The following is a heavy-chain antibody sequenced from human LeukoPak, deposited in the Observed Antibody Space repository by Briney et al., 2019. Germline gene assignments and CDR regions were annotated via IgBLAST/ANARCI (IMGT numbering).Heavy chain of an antibody. CDR3: AREMAAGGATSASFDI. D-gene: IGHD1-26*01. V-gene: IGHV1-2*02. J-gene: IGHJ3*02. CDR1: GYTFTGYY. Sequence: GASVKVSCKASGYTFTGYYMHWVRQAPGQGLEWMGWINPNSGGTNYAQKFQGRFTMTRDTSISTVYMELSRLTSDDTAVYYCAREMAAGGATSASFDIWGQGTMVTVSS. CDR2: INPNSGGT.